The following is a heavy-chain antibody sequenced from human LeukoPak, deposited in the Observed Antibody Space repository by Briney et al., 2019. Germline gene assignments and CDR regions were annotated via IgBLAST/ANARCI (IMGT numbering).Heavy chain of an antibody. J-gene: IGHJ2*01. Sequence: SETLSLTCTVSGGSISSYYGSWIRQPPGKGLEWIGNISPSESTNYNPSLKSRLTISVDTSKRHISLRLSSVTAADTAVYYCATDYGGNSDWYFDLWGRGTLVTVSS. CDR2: ISPSEST. CDR1: GGSISSYY. D-gene: IGHD4-23*01. V-gene: IGHV4-4*08. CDR3: ATDYGGNSDWYFDL.